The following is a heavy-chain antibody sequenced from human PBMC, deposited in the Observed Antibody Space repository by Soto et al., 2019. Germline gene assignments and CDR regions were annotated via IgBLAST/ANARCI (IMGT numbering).Heavy chain of an antibody. V-gene: IGHV4-39*01. Sequence: PSETLSLTCTVSGGSISSSSYYWGWIRQPPGKGLEWIGSIYYSGSTYYNPSLKSRVTISVDTSKNQFSLKLSSVTAADTAVYYCARQGVLRFLEWLLAFEYWGQGTLVTVSS. CDR1: GGSISSSSYY. J-gene: IGHJ4*02. CDR2: IYYSGST. D-gene: IGHD3-3*01. CDR3: ARQGVLRFLEWLLAFEY.